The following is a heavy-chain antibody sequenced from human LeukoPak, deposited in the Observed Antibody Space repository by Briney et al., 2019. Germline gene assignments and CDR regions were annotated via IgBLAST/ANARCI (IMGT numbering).Heavy chain of an antibody. V-gene: IGHV3-23*01. CDR1: GFSFSSYA. CDR3: AKDPFSGSYNYFDY. Sequence: GGSLRLSCAASGFSFSSYAMSWVRQAPGKGLEWVSVVSGSGGSTYYADSVKGRCTISRDNSKSTLYLQMNSLRAEDTAVYYCAKDPFSGSYNYFDYWGQGTLVTVSS. CDR2: VSGSGGST. J-gene: IGHJ4*02. D-gene: IGHD1-26*01.